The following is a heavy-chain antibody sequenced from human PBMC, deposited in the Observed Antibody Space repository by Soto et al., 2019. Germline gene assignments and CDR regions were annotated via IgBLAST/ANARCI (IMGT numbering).Heavy chain of an antibody. V-gene: IGHV4-34*01. CDR1: GGSFSGYF. CDR3: ARLSTTVTTRHFAY. CDR2: INHSGST. J-gene: IGHJ4*02. D-gene: IGHD4-17*01. Sequence: SETLSLTCAVYGGSFSGYFLTWIRQPPGKGLEWIGEINHSGSTSYNPSLRSRATISVDTSKNQFSLKLRSVTAADTSVYYCARLSTTVTTRHFAYWGQGTPVTVSS.